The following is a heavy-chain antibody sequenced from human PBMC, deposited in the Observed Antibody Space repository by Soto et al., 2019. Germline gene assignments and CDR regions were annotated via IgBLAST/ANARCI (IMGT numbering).Heavy chain of an antibody. V-gene: IGHV4-59*08. Sequence: SETLSLTCTVSGDSISSYYWSWIRQPPGKGLEWIGQISYSGSTNYNPSLKSRVIISIGTSNNQFFLELTSVTAADTAVYYCARHPGYYDVLTGYSTYYFDYWGQGILVTVSS. CDR3: ARHPGYYDVLTGYSTYYFDY. J-gene: IGHJ4*02. CDR1: GDSISSYY. D-gene: IGHD3-9*01. CDR2: ISYSGST.